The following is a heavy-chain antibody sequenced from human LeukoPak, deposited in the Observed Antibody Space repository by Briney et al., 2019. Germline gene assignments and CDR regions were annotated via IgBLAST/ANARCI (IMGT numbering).Heavy chain of an antibody. J-gene: IGHJ3*02. CDR2: ISGSGGST. CDR3: AKGPKDYYDSSGYSVDN. CDR1: GFTFSSYA. V-gene: IGHV3-23*01. Sequence: GGSLRLSCAASGFTFSSYALSWVRQAPGKGLEWVSAISGSGGSTYYADSVKGRFTISRDNSKNTLYLQMNSLRAEDTAVYYCAKGPKDYYDSSGYSVDNWGQGTMVTVSS. D-gene: IGHD3-22*01.